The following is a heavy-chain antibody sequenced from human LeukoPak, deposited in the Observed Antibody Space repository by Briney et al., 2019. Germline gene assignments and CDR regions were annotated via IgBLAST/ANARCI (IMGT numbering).Heavy chain of an antibody. J-gene: IGHJ4*02. D-gene: IGHD6-13*01. CDR3: TGHHQAYSRTY. CDR2: ISGSGGST. V-gene: IGHV3-23*01. Sequence: GGSLRLSCAASGFTFSSYGMSWVRQAPGKGLEWVSAISGSGGSTYYADSVKGRFTISRDNAKDTLYLQMNSLRAEDTAVYYCTGHHQAYSRTYWGQGTLVTVSS. CDR1: GFTFSSYG.